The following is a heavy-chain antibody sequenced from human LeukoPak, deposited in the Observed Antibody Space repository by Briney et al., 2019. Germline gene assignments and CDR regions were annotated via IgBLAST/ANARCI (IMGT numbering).Heavy chain of an antibody. V-gene: IGHV1-2*06. J-gene: IGHJ4*02. D-gene: IGHD1-26*01. CDR2: INPNSGGT. Sequence: GATVKVSCKAFGYTFTGYYMHWVRQAPGQGLEWMGRINPNSGGTNYAQKFQGRVTMTRDTSISTAYMELSRLRSDDTAVYYCARFAGKWELPDPFDYWGQGTLVTVSS. CDR3: ARFAGKWELPDPFDY. CDR1: GYTFTGYY.